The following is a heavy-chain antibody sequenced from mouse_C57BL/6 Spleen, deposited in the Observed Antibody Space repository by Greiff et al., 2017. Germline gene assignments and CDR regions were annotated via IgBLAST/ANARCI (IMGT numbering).Heavy chain of an antibody. CDR3: ARSPYVRAMDY. Sequence: EVQLVESGGGLVKPGGSLKLSCAASGFTFSDYGMHWVRQAPEKGLEWVAYISSGSSTIYYADTVKGRFTISRDNAKNTLFLQMTSLRSEDTAMYYCARSPYVRAMDYWGQGTSVTVSS. J-gene: IGHJ4*01. CDR1: GFTFSDYG. V-gene: IGHV5-17*01. D-gene: IGHD1-1*01. CDR2: ISSGSSTI.